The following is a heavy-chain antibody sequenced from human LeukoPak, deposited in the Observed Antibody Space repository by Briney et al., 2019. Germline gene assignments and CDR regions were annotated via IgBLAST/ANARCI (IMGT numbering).Heavy chain of an antibody. J-gene: IGHJ4*02. CDR2: ISAYNGNT. D-gene: IGHD2-8*01. CDR3: ARDCDPLGVCYPPPFDY. V-gene: IGHV1-18*01. Sequence: ASLRLSCKVSGYTFTSYDISWVRQAPGQGLEWMGGISAYNGNTNYAQNLQGRVTMTTDTSTSTSYMELRSMSSDDTVVYYCARDCDPLGVCYPPPFDYWGQGTVVTVSS. CDR1: GYTFTSYD.